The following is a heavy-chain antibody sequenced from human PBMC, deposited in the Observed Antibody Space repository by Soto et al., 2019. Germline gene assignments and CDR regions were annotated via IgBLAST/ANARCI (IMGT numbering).Heavy chain of an antibody. J-gene: IGHJ4*02. D-gene: IGHD5-12*01. CDR3: ARGPDGYNWDY. Sequence: TSETLSLTCTVSGGSISSSSYYWGWIRQPPGKGLEWIGYIYYSGSTYYNPSLKSRVTISVDTSKNQFSLKLSSVTAADTAVYYCARGPDGYNWDYWGQGTLVTVSS. CDR1: GGSISSSSYY. V-gene: IGHV4-39*07. CDR2: IYYSGST.